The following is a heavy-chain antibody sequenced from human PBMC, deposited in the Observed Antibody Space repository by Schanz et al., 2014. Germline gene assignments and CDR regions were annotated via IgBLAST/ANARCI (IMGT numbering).Heavy chain of an antibody. CDR1: GFTFSTHA. J-gene: IGHJ5*01. CDR2: VSSDGNND. CDR3: AKQHIVRGVSYLNWFAS. D-gene: IGHD3-10*01. Sequence: VQLVESGGGVVQPGRSLRLSCAASGFTFSTHAMHWVRQAPGKGLEWVALVSSDGNNDYYTDSVKGRFTISRDNSKNTVHLQMNSLRADDTAVYYCAKQHIVRGVSYLNWFASWGQGTLVNVSS. V-gene: IGHV3-30*18.